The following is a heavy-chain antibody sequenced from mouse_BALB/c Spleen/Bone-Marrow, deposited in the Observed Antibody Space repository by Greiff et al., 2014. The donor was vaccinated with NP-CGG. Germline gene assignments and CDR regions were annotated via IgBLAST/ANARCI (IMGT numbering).Heavy chain of an antibody. CDR3: ARYDGYFDY. D-gene: IGHD2-3*01. Sequence: VQGVESGAELVRPGTSVKVSCKASGYAFTDYLMEWLKQRPGQGLEWIGVINPRSGSTNYNEKFKDKATLTADKSSSTAYMQLSSLTSDDSAVYFCARYDGYFDYWGQGTILTVSS. CDR1: GYAFTDYL. V-gene: IGHV1-54*01. J-gene: IGHJ2*01. CDR2: INPRSGST.